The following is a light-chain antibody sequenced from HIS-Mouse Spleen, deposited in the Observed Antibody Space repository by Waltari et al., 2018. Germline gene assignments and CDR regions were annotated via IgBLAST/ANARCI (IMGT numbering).Light chain of an antibody. V-gene: IGLV2-11*01. CDR2: DVS. Sequence: QSALTQPRSVSGSPGQSVTISCTGTSSDVGGYNYVSWYQQHPGKAPKLMIYDVSKRPSGVPDRVSGSKAGNTASLTISGRQAEDEADYYCCSYAGSYTLVFGGGTKLTVL. CDR3: CSYAGSYTLV. CDR1: SSDVGGYNY. J-gene: IGLJ2*01.